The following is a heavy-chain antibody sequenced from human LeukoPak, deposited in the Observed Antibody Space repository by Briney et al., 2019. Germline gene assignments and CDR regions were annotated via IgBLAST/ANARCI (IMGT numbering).Heavy chain of an antibody. CDR2: IIPIFGTA. J-gene: IGHJ4*02. Sequence: SVKVSCKASGGTFSSYAISWVRQAPGQGLEWMGRIIPIFGTANYAQKFQGRVTMIRDPSTSTVYMELSSLRFEDTAVYYCARVDDYGGNAVGYWGQGTLVTVSS. V-gene: IGHV1-69*05. D-gene: IGHD4-23*01. CDR1: GGTFSSYA. CDR3: ARVDDYGGNAVGY.